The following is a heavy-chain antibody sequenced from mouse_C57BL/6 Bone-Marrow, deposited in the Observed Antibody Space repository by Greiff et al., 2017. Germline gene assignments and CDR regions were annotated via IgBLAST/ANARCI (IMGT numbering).Heavy chain of an antibody. J-gene: IGHJ3*01. CDR2: ISSGSSTI. CDR1: GFTFSDYG. Sequence: EVKLMESGGGLVKPGGSLKLSCAASGFTFSDYGMHWVRQAPEKGLEWVAYISSGSSTIYYADTVKGRFTISRDNAKNTLFLQMTSLRSEDTVMYYCAKNDYDKMAWFAYWGQGTLVTVSA. V-gene: IGHV5-17*01. CDR3: AKNDYDKMAWFAY. D-gene: IGHD2-4*01.